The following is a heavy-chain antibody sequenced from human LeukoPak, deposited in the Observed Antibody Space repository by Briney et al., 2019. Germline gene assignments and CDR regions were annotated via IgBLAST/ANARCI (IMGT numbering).Heavy chain of an antibody. D-gene: IGHD3-22*01. CDR1: GYTFTSYG. V-gene: IGHV1-18*01. Sequence: ASVKVSCKASGYTFTSYGISWVRQAPGQGLEWMGWISAYNGNTNYAQKLQGRVTMTTDTSTSTAYMELSSLRSEDTAVYYCATEPQSGYNDYWGQGTLVTVSS. CDR2: ISAYNGNT. J-gene: IGHJ4*02. CDR3: ATEPQSGYNDY.